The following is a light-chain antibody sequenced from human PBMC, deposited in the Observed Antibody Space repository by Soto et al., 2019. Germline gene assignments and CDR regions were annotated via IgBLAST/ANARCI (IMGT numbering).Light chain of an antibody. CDR3: NSYSISGTYV. CDR1: SSDVGSYNG. CDR2: EGS. V-gene: IGLV2-18*02. Sequence: QSVLTQPPSVSGSPGQSVTISCTGTSSDVGSYNGVSWYQQPPGTAPKLIIYEGSTRPSGVPDRFSGSKSGNTASLTITGLQAEDEADYFCNSYSISGTYVFGTATKLTVL. J-gene: IGLJ1*01.